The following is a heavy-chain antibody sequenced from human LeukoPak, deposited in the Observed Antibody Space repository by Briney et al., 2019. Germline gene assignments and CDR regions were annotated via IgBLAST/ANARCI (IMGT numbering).Heavy chain of an antibody. Sequence: SETLSLTCAVYGGSISGYYWSWIRQAPGKGLEWIGEINHSGSTNYYPSLKSRVTISVDTSKNQFSLKLSSVTAADTAVYYCARGLSVTYYYDSSGYYYYWGQGTLVTVSS. D-gene: IGHD3-22*01. CDR2: INHSGST. V-gene: IGHV4-34*01. CDR1: GGSISGYY. CDR3: ARGLSVTYYYDSSGYYYY. J-gene: IGHJ4*02.